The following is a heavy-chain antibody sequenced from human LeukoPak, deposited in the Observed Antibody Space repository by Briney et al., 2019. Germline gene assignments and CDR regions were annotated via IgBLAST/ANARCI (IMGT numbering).Heavy chain of an antibody. CDR1: GGSISSSSYY. CDR2: IYYSGST. Sequence: SETLSLTCTVSGGSISSSSYYWGWIRQPPGKGREWIGNIYYSGSTYYNPSLKSRVTISVDTSKNQFSLKLSSVTAADTAVYYCASDHYDFWSGLGAFDIWGQGTMVTVSS. D-gene: IGHD3-3*01. CDR3: ASDHYDFWSGLGAFDI. V-gene: IGHV4-39*01. J-gene: IGHJ3*02.